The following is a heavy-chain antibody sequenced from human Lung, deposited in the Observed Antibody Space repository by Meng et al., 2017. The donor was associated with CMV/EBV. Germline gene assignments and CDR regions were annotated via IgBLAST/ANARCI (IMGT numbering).Heavy chain of an antibody. Sequence: GESLKISCAASGFTFSSYWMSWVRQAPGKGLEWVANIKQDGSEKYYVDSVKGRFTISRDNAKNSLYLQMKSLRAEDTAVYYCARVSGIAVAGTLGFGYYYYGMDVWGQGXTVTVSS. CDR1: GFTFSSYW. J-gene: IGHJ6*02. CDR3: ARVSGIAVAGTLGFGYYYYGMDV. CDR2: IKQDGSEK. D-gene: IGHD6-19*01. V-gene: IGHV3-7*01.